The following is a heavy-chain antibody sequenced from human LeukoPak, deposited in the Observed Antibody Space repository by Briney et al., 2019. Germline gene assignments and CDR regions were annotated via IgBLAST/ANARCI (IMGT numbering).Heavy chain of an antibody. V-gene: IGHV4-59*12. J-gene: IGHJ6*03. Sequence: SETLSLTCTVSGGSISNYYWSWIRQPPGKGLEWVGYIYYSGSTNYNPSLKSRVTISVDTSKNQFSLKLSSVTAADTAVYYCARDKGEVPAAITGETLSSYYYYYYMDVWGKGTTVTVSS. CDR3: ARDKGEVPAAITGETLSSYYYYYYMDV. CDR2: IYYSGST. D-gene: IGHD2-2*01. CDR1: GGSISNYY.